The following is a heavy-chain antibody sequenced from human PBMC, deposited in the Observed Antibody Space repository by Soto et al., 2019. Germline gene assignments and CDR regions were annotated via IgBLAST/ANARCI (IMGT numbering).Heavy chain of an antibody. CDR2: IIGSGGST. CDR1: GFTFTSYW. V-gene: IGHV3-23*01. CDR3: AKGRSYYYYYGVDV. Sequence: GGSLRLSCAASGFTFTSYWMHWVRQAPGKGLVWVSDIIGSGGSTYYADSVKGRFTISRDNSKSTLYLQMNSLRAEDTALYYCAKGRSYYYYYGVDVWGQGTSVTVSS. J-gene: IGHJ6*02.